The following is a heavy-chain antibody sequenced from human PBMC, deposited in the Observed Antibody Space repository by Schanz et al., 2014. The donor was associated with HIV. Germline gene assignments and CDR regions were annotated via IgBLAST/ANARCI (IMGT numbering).Heavy chain of an antibody. CDR3: ARSQDTSWFF. Sequence: QVQLQQWGAGLLKPSQTLSLTCTVSGGSITSDGYYWSWVRQLPGKGLQWIGYIHHSGDTYYDASLRRRVTVSMDTSKNRFSLKMTAVTAADTAVYYCARSQDTSWFFWGQGTLVTVSS. CDR2: IHHSGDT. V-gene: IGHV4-31*03. J-gene: IGHJ4*02. CDR1: GGSITSDGYY. D-gene: IGHD2-2*01.